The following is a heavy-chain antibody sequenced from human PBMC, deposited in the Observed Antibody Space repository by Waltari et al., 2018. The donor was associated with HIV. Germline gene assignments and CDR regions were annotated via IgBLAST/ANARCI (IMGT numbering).Heavy chain of an antibody. Sequence: QVQVQESGRGLVKSSQTLSHNCNVSGASITSVNYFWRGGPQSAGQRLAWIGRNSPSESPNYNPSLKCRIPISLDTSNNHFSLSLTSVTAADTAVDYCVREALFYKYYLYCSDDDCYSRWFDPWGQGTLVTVSS. J-gene: IGHJ5*02. V-gene: IGHV4-61*02. CDR1: GASITSVNYF. D-gene: IGHD2-21*01. CDR3: VREALFYKYYLYCSDDDCYSRWFDP. CDR2: NSPSESP.